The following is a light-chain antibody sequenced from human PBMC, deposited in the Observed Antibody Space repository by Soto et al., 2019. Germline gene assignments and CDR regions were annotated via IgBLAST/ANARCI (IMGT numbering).Light chain of an antibody. J-gene: IGKJ2*01. CDR3: QQYHNWPPVT. CDR1: QSVSSN. Sequence: EIVMTQSPATLSVSPGERATLSCRASQSVSSNLAWYQQKPRQAPRLLIYGASTRATGIPARFSGSGSGTEFTLTIRSLQSEDFAVYYCQQYHNWPPVTVGQGTKLEIK. CDR2: GAS. V-gene: IGKV3-15*01.